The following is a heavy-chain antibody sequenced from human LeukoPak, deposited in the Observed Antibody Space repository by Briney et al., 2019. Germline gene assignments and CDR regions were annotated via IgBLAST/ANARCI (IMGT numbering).Heavy chain of an antibody. V-gene: IGHV3-30*03. J-gene: IGHJ4*02. CDR3: APYSYGAPLGY. CDR2: ISYDGSNK. D-gene: IGHD5-18*01. CDR1: GFTFSSYG. Sequence: GGSLRLSCAASGFTFSSYGMHWVRQAPGKGLEWVAVISYDGSNKYYADSVKGRFTISRDNSKNTLYLQMNSLRAEDTAVYYCAPYSYGAPLGYWGQGTLVTVSS.